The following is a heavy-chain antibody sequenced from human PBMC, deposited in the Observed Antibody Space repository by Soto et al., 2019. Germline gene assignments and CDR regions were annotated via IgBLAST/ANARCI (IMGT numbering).Heavy chain of an antibody. D-gene: IGHD3-10*01. Sequence: QVQLQESGPGLVKHSETLSLTCTVSGGSISSYYWSWLRQPPGKGLEWIVYIYYSGSTNYKPYIKSRVTQSVDTSTNQFSRKLSSVNAADTAVYYCARRGYYGSGDFDYGGQGTLVTVSS. V-gene: IGHV4-59*01. CDR3: ARRGYYGSGDFDY. CDR2: IYYSGST. CDR1: GGSISSYY. J-gene: IGHJ4*02.